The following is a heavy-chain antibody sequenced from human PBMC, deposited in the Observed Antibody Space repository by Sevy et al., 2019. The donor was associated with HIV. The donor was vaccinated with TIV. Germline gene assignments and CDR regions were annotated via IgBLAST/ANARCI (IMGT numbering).Heavy chain of an antibody. CDR2: ISGSGGGT. D-gene: IGHD6-13*01. Sequence: GGSLRLSCAASGFTFSSYAMSWVRQAPGKGLEWVSAISGSGGGTYYADSVKGRFTISRDNSKNTLYLQMNSLRAEDTAVYYCAKDRGIAAAGTDYYYGMDVWGQGTTVTVSS. V-gene: IGHV3-23*01. CDR1: GFTFSSYA. CDR3: AKDRGIAAAGTDYYYGMDV. J-gene: IGHJ6*02.